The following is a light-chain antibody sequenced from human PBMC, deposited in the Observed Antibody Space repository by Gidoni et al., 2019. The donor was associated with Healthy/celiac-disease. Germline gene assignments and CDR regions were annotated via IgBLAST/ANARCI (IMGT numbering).Light chain of an antibody. J-gene: IGKJ2*01. CDR2: AAS. CDR1: QSISSY. V-gene: IGKV1-39*01. Sequence: DIQMTQSPTSLSASVGDRVTITCRASQSISSYLNWYKQKPGKAPKLLIYAASSLQSGVPSRFSGSGSGTDFTLTISSLQPEDFATYYCQQSYSTLRYTFXQXTKLEIK. CDR3: QQSYSTLRYT.